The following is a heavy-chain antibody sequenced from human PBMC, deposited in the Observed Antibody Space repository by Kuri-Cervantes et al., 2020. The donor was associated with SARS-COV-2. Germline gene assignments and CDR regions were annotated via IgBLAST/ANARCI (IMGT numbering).Heavy chain of an antibody. D-gene: IGHD6-6*01. CDR2: IAGSLT. Sequence: GGSLRLSCVASGFNFSTTDMHWVRQAPGKGLEWVSSIAGSLTYYADSVKGRFTISRDNAKNSLYLQMNSLRAEDTALYYCARESSSSTYAFDIWGQGTMVTVSS. J-gene: IGHJ3*02. CDR3: ARESSSSTYAFDI. CDR1: GFNFSTTD. V-gene: IGHV3-69-1*01.